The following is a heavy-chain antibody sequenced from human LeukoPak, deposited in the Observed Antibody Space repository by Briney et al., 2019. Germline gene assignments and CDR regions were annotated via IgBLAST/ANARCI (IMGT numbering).Heavy chain of an antibody. CDR2: ISNDGGGT. Sequence: GSLRLSCAASGFIFNNYGLVWVRQAPGKGLEWVSAISNDGGGTTYADFVKGRFSVSRDNSKNTLFLQMNSLRAEDTALYYCAKGSSGYSFDLWGQGTLVTVPS. CDR1: GFIFNNYG. CDR3: AKGSSGYSFDL. D-gene: IGHD3-22*01. V-gene: IGHV3-23*01. J-gene: IGHJ4*02.